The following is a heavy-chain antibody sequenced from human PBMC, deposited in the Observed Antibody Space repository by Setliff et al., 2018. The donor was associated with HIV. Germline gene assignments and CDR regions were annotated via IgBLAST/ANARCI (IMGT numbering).Heavy chain of an antibody. J-gene: IGHJ6*02. CDR1: GYSISSGYY. D-gene: IGHD3-9*01. CDR2: IYHTGST. CDR3: ARGVAYYNTLTDYGMDV. V-gene: IGHV4-38-2*01. Sequence: SETLSLTCDVSGYSISSGYYWGWIRQSPGKGLEWIATIYHTGSTYYNPSLKSRVTISVDTSKNHFSLKVTSMTAADTAVYFCARGVAYYNTLTDYGMDVWGQGTTVTVSS.